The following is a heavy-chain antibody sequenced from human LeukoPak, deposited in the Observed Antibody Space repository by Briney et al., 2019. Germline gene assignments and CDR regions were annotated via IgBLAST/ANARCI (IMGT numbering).Heavy chain of an antibody. CDR2: IYPGDSDT. CDR3: ARSGSLGTFGI. D-gene: IGHD1-26*01. Sequence: GASLKISCXGSGYSFTNYWIGWVRQMPGKGLEWMGIIYPGDSDTRYSPSFQGQVTISADKSISTAYLQWSSLRASETAMYYCARSGSLGTFGIWGQGTLVTVSS. J-gene: IGHJ3*02. V-gene: IGHV5-51*01. CDR1: GYSFTNYW.